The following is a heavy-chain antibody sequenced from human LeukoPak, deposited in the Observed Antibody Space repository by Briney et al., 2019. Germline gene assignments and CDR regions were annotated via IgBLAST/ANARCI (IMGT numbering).Heavy chain of an antibody. V-gene: IGHV3-23*01. Sequence: GGSLRLSCAASGFTFSSYAMSWVRQAPGEGLEWVSAISGSGGSTYYAGSVKGRFTISRANSKSTLYLQMNSLRAEDTAVYYCAKSSPSDSSSWYPSWHWGQGTLVTVSS. D-gene: IGHD6-13*01. CDR2: ISGSGGST. CDR3: AKSSPSDSSSWYPSWH. J-gene: IGHJ1*01. CDR1: GFTFSSYA.